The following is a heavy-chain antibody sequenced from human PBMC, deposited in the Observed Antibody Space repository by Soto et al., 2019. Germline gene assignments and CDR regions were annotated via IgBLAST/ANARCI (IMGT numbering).Heavy chain of an antibody. CDR3: ARRGTYDLDY. CDR1: GFTFSSYS. J-gene: IGHJ4*02. V-gene: IGHV3-48*01. D-gene: IGHD3-16*01. Sequence: DVQLVEAGGGLVQPGGSLRLSCAASGFTFSSYSMNWVRQAPGKGLEWISYISSSSNTIYYADSVKGRFTISRDNAKNSLYLQMNTLRAEDTAVYYCARRGTYDLDYWGQGTLVTVSS. CDR2: ISSSSNTI.